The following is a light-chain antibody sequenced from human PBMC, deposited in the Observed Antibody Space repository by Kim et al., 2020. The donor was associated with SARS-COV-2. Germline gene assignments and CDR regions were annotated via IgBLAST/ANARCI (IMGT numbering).Light chain of an antibody. V-gene: IGLV3-1*01. CDR1: KLGDKY. CDR3: QAWDSSTVV. CDR2: QDS. Sequence: SYELTQPPSVSVSPGQTASITCSGDKLGDKYACWYQQKPGQSPVLVIYQDSKWPSGIPERFSGSNSGNTATLTISGTQAMDEDDYYCQAWDSSTVV. J-gene: IGLJ2*01.